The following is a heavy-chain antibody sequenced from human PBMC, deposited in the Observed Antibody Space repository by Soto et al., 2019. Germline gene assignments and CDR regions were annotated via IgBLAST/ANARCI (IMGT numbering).Heavy chain of an antibody. D-gene: IGHD3-10*01. Sequence: GGSLRLSCAASGFSFSSYAMDWVRQAPGKGLKWVTIISYDGSKKYYAASVKGRFTISRDNSKNTLYLQMNSLRAEDTAVYYCARDSESGSTKLKYYFDYWGQGTLVTVSS. J-gene: IGHJ4*02. CDR1: GFSFSSYA. V-gene: IGHV3-30-3*01. CDR3: ARDSESGSTKLKYYFDY. CDR2: ISYDGSKK.